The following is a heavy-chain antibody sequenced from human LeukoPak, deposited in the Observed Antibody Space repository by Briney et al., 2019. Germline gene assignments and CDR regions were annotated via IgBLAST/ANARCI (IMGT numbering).Heavy chain of an antibody. CDR1: GGSVSSGRYD. V-gene: IGHV4-61*01. J-gene: IGHJ5*02. CDR2: INYSGST. D-gene: IGHD3-10*01. Sequence: KPSETLSLICTVSGGSVSSGRYDWNWIRQPPGKGLEWIGYINYSGSTNYNPSLKSRVTISVDTSKNQFSLKLSSVTAADTAVYYCARDERGWFDPWGQGTLVTVSS. CDR3: ARDERGWFDP.